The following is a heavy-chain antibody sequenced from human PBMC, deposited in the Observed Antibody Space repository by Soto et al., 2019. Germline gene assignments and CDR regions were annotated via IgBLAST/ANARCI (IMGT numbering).Heavy chain of an antibody. J-gene: IGHJ4*02. CDR3: ARWNRDLVAFDY. CDR2: IDPSDSYT. D-gene: IGHD1-1*01. CDR1: GYSFTSYW. Sequence: GESLKISCKGSGYSFTSYWISWVRQMPGKGLEWMGRIDPSDSYTNYSPSFQGHVTISADKSISTAYLQWSSLKASDTAMYYCARWNRDLVAFDYWGQGTLVTVSS. V-gene: IGHV5-10-1*01.